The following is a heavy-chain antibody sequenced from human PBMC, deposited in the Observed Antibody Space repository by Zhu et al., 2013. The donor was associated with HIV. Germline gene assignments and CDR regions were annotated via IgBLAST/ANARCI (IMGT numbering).Heavy chain of an antibody. CDR1: GYTFTNFY. V-gene: IGHV1-46*01. CDR2: VNPSGGAT. CDR3: ARDPAAYSSNWRLDN. J-gene: IGHJ4*02. D-gene: IGHD6-13*01. Sequence: QVQLVQSGAEVKKPGASVKVSCKASGYTFTNFYMHWVRQAPGQGLEWMGLVNPSGGATSYAQKFQGRVTMTRDTSTSTVYMDLSSLRSEDTAVYYCARDPAAYSSNWRLDNWGQGTLVTVSS.